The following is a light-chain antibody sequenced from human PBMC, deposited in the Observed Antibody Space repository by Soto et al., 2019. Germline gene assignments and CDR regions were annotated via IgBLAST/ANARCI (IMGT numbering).Light chain of an antibody. V-gene: IGLV2-11*01. CDR1: SSDVGGYNY. Sequence: QSALTQPRSVSGSPGQSVTISCTGRSSDVGGYNYVSWYQQHPGKATQLMIYDVNKRPLGVPNCFSGSKSGNTASLTISWLQAEDEADYYCCSYTGSHTLYVFGAGTKVTVL. CDR3: CSYTGSHTLYV. J-gene: IGLJ1*01. CDR2: DVN.